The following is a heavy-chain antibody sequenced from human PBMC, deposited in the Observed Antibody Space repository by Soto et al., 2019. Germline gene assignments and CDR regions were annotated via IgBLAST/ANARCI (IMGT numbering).Heavy chain of an antibody. J-gene: IGHJ4*02. CDR3: IRGGSPYYYDY. CDR1: GFIFSGSA. CDR2: ILSKAGNYAT. Sequence: EVQLVESGGGLVQPGGSLKLSCAASGFIFSGSAVHWVRQASGKGLEWVGRILSKAGNYATAYPASMKGRFTISRDDSGNTAFLQRNSLKTEDTAVYYCIRGGSPYYYDYWGQGTLVAVAS. V-gene: IGHV3-73*01.